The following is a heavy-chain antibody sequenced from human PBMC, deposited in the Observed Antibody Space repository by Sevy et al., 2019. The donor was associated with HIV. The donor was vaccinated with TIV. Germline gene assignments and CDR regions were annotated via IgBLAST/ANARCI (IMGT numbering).Heavy chain of an antibody. J-gene: IGHJ3*02. D-gene: IGHD6-13*01. CDR1: GFTFSSYD. Sequence: GGYLRLSCAASGFTFSSYDMHWVRQATGKGLEWVSAIGTAGDTYYPGSVKGRFTISRENAKNSLYLQMNSLRAGDTAVYYCAREGAAAGRDAFDIWGQGTMVTVSS. V-gene: IGHV3-13*01. CDR3: AREGAAAGRDAFDI. CDR2: IGTAGDT.